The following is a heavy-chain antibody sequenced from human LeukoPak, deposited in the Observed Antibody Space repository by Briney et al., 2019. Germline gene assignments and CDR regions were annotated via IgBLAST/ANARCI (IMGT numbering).Heavy chain of an antibody. Sequence: GGSLRRSCAASGFTVSSNYMSWVRQAPGKGLEWVSVIYSGGTTYYADSVKGRFTISRDNSKSTLYLQMNSLRAEDTAVYYCARERYYYDSSATLDYWGQGTLVTVSS. CDR2: IYSGGTT. J-gene: IGHJ4*02. V-gene: IGHV3-66*01. D-gene: IGHD3-22*01. CDR1: GFTVSSNY. CDR3: ARERYYYDSSATLDY.